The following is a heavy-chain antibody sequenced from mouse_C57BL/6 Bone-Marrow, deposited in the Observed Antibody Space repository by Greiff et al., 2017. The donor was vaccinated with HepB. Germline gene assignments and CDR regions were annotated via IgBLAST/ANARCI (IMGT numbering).Heavy chain of an antibody. J-gene: IGHJ1*03. CDR2: INPNYGTT. V-gene: IGHV1-39*01. D-gene: IGHD1-1*01. CDR3: ARKDYGLWYFDV. Sequence: EVKLQESGPELVKPGASVKISCKASGYSFTDYNMNWVKQSNGKSLEWIGVINPNYGTTSYNQKFKGKATLTVDQSSSTAYMQLNSLTSEDSAVYYCARKDYGLWYFDVWGTGTTVTVSS. CDR1: GYSFTDYN.